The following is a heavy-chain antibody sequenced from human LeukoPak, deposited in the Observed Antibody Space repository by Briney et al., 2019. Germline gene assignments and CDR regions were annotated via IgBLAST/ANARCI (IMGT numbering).Heavy chain of an antibody. J-gene: IGHJ4*02. CDR2: ISGSGGST. CDR1: RFTFSSYA. CDR3: AKALPQWLGIDY. Sequence: GGSLRLSCAASRFTFSSYAMSWVRQAPGKGLEWVSTISGSGGSTYYADSVKGRFTISRDNSKNTLYLQMSSLRAEDTAVYYCAKALPQWLGIDYWGQGTLVTVSS. D-gene: IGHD6-19*01. V-gene: IGHV3-23*01.